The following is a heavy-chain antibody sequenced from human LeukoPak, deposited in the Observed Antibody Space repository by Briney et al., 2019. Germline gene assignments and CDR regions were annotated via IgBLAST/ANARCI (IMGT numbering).Heavy chain of an antibody. V-gene: IGHV1-46*01. J-gene: IGHJ3*02. CDR2: INPSGGST. D-gene: IGHD3-10*01. Sequence: ASVEVSCKASGYTFTSYYMHWVRQAPGQGLEWMGIINPSGGSTSYAQKFQGRVTITRDTSTSTVYMELSSLRSEDTAVYYCARRPYGSGSLAAFDIWGQGTMVTVSS. CDR1: GYTFTSYY. CDR3: ARRPYGSGSLAAFDI.